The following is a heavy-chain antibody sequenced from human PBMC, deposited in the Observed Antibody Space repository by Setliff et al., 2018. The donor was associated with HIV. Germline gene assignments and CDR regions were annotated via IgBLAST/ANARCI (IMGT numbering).Heavy chain of an antibody. CDR3: ARRALQDSTITSSNWFDS. Sequence: SETLSLTCTVSGDSISRYSWNWIRQPPGKGLEWIGYVYSNGETYYNPSLKSRVTMSTDTSKSQFSLNLNSATAADTAVYFCARRALQDSTITSSNWFDSWGQGTLVTVSS. D-gene: IGHD2-2*01. CDR2: VYSNGET. J-gene: IGHJ5*01. CDR1: GDSISRYS. V-gene: IGHV4-4*09.